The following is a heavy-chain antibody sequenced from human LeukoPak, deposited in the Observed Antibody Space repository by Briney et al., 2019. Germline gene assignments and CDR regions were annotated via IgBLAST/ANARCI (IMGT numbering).Heavy chain of an antibody. D-gene: IGHD2-15*01. CDR3: ARGGLHNWFDP. J-gene: IGHJ5*02. Sequence: ASVKVSCKASGYTFTNYGITWVRQAPGQGLGWMGWISDYNGSTNYAQNLQGRVTMTTDTSTSTAYMEVRSLRSDDTAVYYCARGGLHNWFDPWGQGTLVTVSS. CDR2: ISDYNGST. CDR1: GYTFTNYG. V-gene: IGHV1-18*01.